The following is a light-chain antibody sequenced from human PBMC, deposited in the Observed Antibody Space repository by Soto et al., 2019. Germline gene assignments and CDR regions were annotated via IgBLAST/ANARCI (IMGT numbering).Light chain of an antibody. CDR3: HSYDSSLSASV. J-gene: IGLJ1*01. Sequence: QSLRTETPSVSWAPGQRVTISCSGRSSNIGAGYDVHWYQHLPGTAPKLLIYGTTNRPSGVPDRFSGSKSGISASLAITGLQAEDEADYYCHSYDSSLSASVFGAGTKVTVL. V-gene: IGLV1-40*01. CDR1: SSNIGAGYD. CDR2: GTT.